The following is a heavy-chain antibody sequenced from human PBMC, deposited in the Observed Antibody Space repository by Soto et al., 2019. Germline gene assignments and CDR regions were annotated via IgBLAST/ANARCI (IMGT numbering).Heavy chain of an antibody. Sequence: EVQLVESGGDLIQPGGSLRLSCAASGFTFSSHWMHWVRQAPGKGLVWVSRIESGGSSTSHADSVKGRFTTSRDNAKSTLYLQMNSLRDEDTAVYYCGRGASRGAIDIWGQGTTVTVSS. J-gene: IGHJ3*02. CDR1: GFTFSSHW. V-gene: IGHV3-74*01. D-gene: IGHD3-10*01. CDR2: IESGGSST. CDR3: GRGASRGAIDI.